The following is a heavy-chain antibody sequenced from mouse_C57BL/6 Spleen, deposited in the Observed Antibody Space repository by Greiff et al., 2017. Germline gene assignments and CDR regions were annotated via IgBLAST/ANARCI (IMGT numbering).Heavy chain of an antibody. D-gene: IGHD2-5*01. J-gene: IGHJ4*01. CDR3: AREDYSKGYYAMDY. CDR1: GYTFTSYW. Sequence: VQLQQPGAELVRPGSSVKLSCKASGYTFTSYWMHWVKQRPIQGLEWIGNIDPSGSETHYNQKFKDKATLTVDKSSSTAYMQLSSLTSEDSAVYYCAREDYSKGYYAMDYWGQGTSVTVAS. CDR2: IDPSGSET. V-gene: IGHV1-52*01.